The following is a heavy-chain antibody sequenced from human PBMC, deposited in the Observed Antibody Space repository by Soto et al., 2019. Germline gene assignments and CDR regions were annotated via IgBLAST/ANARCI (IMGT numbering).Heavy chain of an antibody. CDR2: IIPIFGTA. CDR3: ARLELLRVSYGMDV. CDR1: GVTFSSYA. D-gene: IGHD2-15*01. Sequence: SVKVSCKASGVTFSSYAISWVRQAPGQGLEWMGGIIPIFGTANYAQKFQGRVTITADESTSTAYMELSSLRSEDTAVYYCARLELLRVSYGMDVWGQGTTVTVSS. J-gene: IGHJ6*02. V-gene: IGHV1-69*13.